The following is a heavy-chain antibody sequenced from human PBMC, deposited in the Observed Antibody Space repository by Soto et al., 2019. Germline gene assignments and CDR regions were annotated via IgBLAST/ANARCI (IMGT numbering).Heavy chain of an antibody. D-gene: IGHD1-26*01. CDR3: ARRPTRGAYYYGMDV. CDR1: GGTFSSYA. Sequence: ASVKVSCKASGGTFSSYAISWVRQAPGQGLEWMGGTIPIFGTANYAQKFQGRVTITADKSTSTAYMELSSLRSEDTAVYYCARRPTRGAYYYGMDVWGQGTTVTVSS. J-gene: IGHJ6*02. V-gene: IGHV1-69*06. CDR2: TIPIFGTA.